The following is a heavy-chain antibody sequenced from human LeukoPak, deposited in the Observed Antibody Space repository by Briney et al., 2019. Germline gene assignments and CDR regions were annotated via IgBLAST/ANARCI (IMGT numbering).Heavy chain of an antibody. CDR3: ARALCNWNDVGNDY. Sequence: SVKVSCKASGGTFSSYAISWVRQAPGQGLEWMGRIIPILGIANYAQKFQGRVTITADKSTSTAYMELSSLRSEDTAVYYCARALCNWNDVGNDYWGQGTLVTVSS. V-gene: IGHV1-69*04. J-gene: IGHJ4*02. CDR2: IIPILGIA. CDR1: GGTFSSYA. D-gene: IGHD1-1*01.